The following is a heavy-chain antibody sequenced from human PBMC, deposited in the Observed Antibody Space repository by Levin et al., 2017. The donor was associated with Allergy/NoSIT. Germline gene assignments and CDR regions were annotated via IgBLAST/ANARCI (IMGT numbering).Heavy chain of an antibody. Sequence: SQTLSLTCAVYGGSFSGYYWSWIRQPPGKGLEWIGEINHSGSTNYNPSLKSRVTISVDTSKNQFSLKLSSVTAADTAVYYCARSRDIVVVVAATPFDYWGQGTLVTVSS. V-gene: IGHV4-34*01. CDR2: INHSGST. CDR3: ARSRDIVVVVAATPFDY. CDR1: GGSFSGYY. J-gene: IGHJ4*02. D-gene: IGHD2-15*01.